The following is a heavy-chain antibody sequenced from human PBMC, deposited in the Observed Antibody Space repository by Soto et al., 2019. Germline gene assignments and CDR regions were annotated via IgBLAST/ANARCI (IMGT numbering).Heavy chain of an antibody. D-gene: IGHD6-19*01. CDR1: GFTFSTDS. CDR3: ARFFGSVFDY. J-gene: IGHJ4*02. CDR2: ISTSGATR. Sequence: EVQLVESGGGLVQPGGSLRLSCVASGFTFSTDSINWDRQAPGKGQVWVAHISTSGATRYYADSVKGRFTISRDNANTSLYLQMDSLRNGATVVYYCARFFGSVFDYWGQGTLVTVSS. V-gene: IGHV3-48*02.